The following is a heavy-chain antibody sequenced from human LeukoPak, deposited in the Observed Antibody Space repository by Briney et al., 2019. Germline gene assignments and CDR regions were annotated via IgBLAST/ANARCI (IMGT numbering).Heavy chain of an antibody. CDR3: ARPESIAAAGTPFDY. Sequence: GESLKISCKGSGYSFTSYWISWVRQMPGKGLEWMGRIDPSDSYTNYSPSFQGHVTISADKSISTAYLQWSSLKASDTAMYYCARPESIAAAGTPFDYWGQGTLVIVSS. CDR2: IDPSDSYT. J-gene: IGHJ4*02. D-gene: IGHD6-13*01. CDR1: GYSFTSYW. V-gene: IGHV5-10-1*01.